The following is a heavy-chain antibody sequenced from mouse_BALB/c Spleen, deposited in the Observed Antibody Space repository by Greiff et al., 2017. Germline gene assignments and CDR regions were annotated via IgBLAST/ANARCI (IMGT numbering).Heavy chain of an antibody. V-gene: IGHV1-69*02. CDR3: TRSGLEYLGFAY. J-gene: IGHJ3*01. Sequence: QVQLQQPGAELVRPGASVKLSCKASGYTFTSYWINWVKQRPGQGLEWIGNIYPSDSYTNYNQKFKDKATLTVDKSSSTAYMQLSSPTSEDSAVYYCTRSGLEYLGFAYWGQGTLVTVSA. CDR1: GYTFTSYW. CDR2: IYPSDSYT. D-gene: IGHD5-2*01.